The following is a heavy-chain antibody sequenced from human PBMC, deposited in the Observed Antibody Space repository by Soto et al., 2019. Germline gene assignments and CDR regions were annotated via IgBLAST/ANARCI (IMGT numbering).Heavy chain of an antibody. Sequence: GGSLRLSCAASGFTFSSYAMSWVRQAPGKGLEWVSAISGSGGSTYYADSVKGRFTISRDNAKNTLYLQMNSLRAEDTAVYYCPSNVAGTSPDKYWAQGTLVTVSP. CDR1: GFTFSSYA. D-gene: IGHD6-19*01. CDR2: ISGSGGST. CDR3: PSNVAGTSPDKY. J-gene: IGHJ4*02. V-gene: IGHV3-23*01.